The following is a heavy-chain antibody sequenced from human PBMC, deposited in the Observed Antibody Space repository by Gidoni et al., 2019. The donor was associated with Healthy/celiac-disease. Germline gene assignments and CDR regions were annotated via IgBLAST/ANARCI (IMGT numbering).Heavy chain of an antibody. CDR3: AHSRISTDAFDI. Sequence: QITLKESGTTQVKPKQTHTLTGTFSGVSLSTRGVGVGWSRQPPGMAREWLALIYGDEAKSYSPSLKRRLTITKDTSNNLFVLTMTNMDPVDTATYYCAHSRISTDAFDIWGQGTMVTVSS. J-gene: IGHJ3*02. CDR2: IYGDEAK. CDR1: GVSLSTRGVG. V-gene: IGHV2-5*02. D-gene: IGHD2-2*01.